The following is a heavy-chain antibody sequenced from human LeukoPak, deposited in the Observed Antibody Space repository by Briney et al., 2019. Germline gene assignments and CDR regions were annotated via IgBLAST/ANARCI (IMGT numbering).Heavy chain of an antibody. CDR2: IIPIFGTA. D-gene: IGHD3-22*01. CDR3: ARLSIAGIVVVITPGAFDI. Sequence: ASVKVSCKASGGTFSSYAISWVRQAPGQGLEWMGGIIPIFGTANYAQKFQGRVTITADESTSTAYMELSSLRSEDTAVYCCARLSIAGIVVVITPGAFDIWGQGTMVTVSS. V-gene: IGHV1-69*13. CDR1: GGTFSSYA. J-gene: IGHJ3*02.